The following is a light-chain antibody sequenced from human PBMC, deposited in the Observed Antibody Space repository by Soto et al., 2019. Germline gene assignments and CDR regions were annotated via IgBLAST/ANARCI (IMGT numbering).Light chain of an antibody. V-gene: IGLV2-14*01. CDR2: EVS. J-gene: IGLJ1*01. Sequence: QSVLTQPASVSGSPGQSITISCTGTSSDVGGYNYVSWYQQHPGKAPKLMIYEVSNRPSGVSNRFSGSKSGNTTSLTISGLQAEDEADYYGSSYTSSIPRVFGTGTKLTVL. CDR1: SSDVGGYNY. CDR3: SSYTSSIPRV.